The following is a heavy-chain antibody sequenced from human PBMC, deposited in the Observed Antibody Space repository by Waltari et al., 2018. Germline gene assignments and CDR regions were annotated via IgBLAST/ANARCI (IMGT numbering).Heavy chain of an antibody. Sequence: QVQLQESGPGLVKPSQTLYLTCAVSGASISRGSYYWNWIRQPAGKGLEWIGHSYSNGNTNYNPSLMSLFTISVDTSNNQFSLNLSSVTSADTAVYFCARYNYYDNGGHYFYPWCQGTLVTVSS. CDR3: ARYNYYDNGGHYFYP. D-gene: IGHD3-22*01. J-gene: IGHJ5*02. CDR1: GASISRGSYY. CDR2: SYSNGNT. V-gene: IGHV4-61*02.